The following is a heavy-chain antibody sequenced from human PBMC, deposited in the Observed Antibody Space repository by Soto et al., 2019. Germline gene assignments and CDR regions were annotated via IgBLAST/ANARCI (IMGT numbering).Heavy chain of an antibody. CDR3: AIDTVAYDFWSDDGGPSAEY. CDR2: ISGSGGNT. D-gene: IGHD3-3*01. V-gene: IGHV3-23*01. J-gene: IGHJ4*02. CDR1: RFIFSNYA. Sequence: EVQLLESGGGLVQPGGSLRLSCAASRFIFSNYAMSWVRQAPGKGLEWVSTISGSGGNTYYADSVKGRFTISRDNSKNMLYLQMNSLRAEDTALYYCAIDTVAYDFWSDDGGPSAEYWGQGTMVTVSS.